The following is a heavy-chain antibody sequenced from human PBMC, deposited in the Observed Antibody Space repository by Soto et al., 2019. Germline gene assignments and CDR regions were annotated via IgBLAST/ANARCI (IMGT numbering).Heavy chain of an antibody. Sequence: GASVKVSCKASGGTFSSYAISWVRQAPGQGLEWMGGIIPIFGTANYAQKFQGRVTITADEPTSTAYMELSSLSSEDTAVYYCARGLLPHRYYGMDVWGQGTTVTVSS. CDR2: IIPIFGTA. V-gene: IGHV1-69*13. J-gene: IGHJ6*02. CDR3: ARGLLPHRYYGMDV. CDR1: GGTFSSYA. D-gene: IGHD1-26*01.